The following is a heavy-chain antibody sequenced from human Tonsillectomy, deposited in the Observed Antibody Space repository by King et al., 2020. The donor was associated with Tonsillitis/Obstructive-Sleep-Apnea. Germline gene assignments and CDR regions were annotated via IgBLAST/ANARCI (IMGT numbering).Heavy chain of an antibody. Sequence: VQLVESGGGVVQPGRSLRLSCAASGFTFSSSGMHWVRQAPGKGLEWVAVIWYDGSNEYYAESVKGRFTNSRDNSKNTLYLQMNSLRAEDTAVYYCAREWSGGSWYFDYWGQGILVTVSS. D-gene: IGHD1-26*01. CDR3: AREWSGGSWYFDY. J-gene: IGHJ4*02. CDR1: GFTFSSSG. CDR2: IWYDGSNE. V-gene: IGHV3-33*01.